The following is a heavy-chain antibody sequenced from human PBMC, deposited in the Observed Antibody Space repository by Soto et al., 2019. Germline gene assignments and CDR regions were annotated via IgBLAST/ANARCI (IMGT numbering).Heavy chain of an antibody. CDR1: CGSISSSSYY. J-gene: IGHJ6*03. Sequence: QLQLHESGPGLVKPSETLSLTCTVSCGSISSSSYYWGWIRQPPGQGREWIGSIYYSGSTYYNPSLKSRVTTSQDTPKNQYSLKLSSVNAADTAVYYCAMASDCTNGVCYHYYYLYMDVWGTGNTGTGFS. CDR3: AMASDCTNGVCYHYYYLYMDV. CDR2: IYYSGST. D-gene: IGHD2-8*01. V-gene: IGHV4-39*01.